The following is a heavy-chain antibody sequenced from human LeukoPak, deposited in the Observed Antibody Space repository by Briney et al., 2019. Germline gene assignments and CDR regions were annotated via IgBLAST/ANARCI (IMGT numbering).Heavy chain of an antibody. CDR1: GFTFSSYG. J-gene: IGHJ6*03. Sequence: PGRSLRLSCAASGFTFSSYGMHWVRQAPGKGLEWVAVISYDGSNKYYADSVKGRFTISRDSSKNTLYLQMNSLRAEDTAVYYCAKETRYSSSWYHYYYYYMDVWGKGTTVTVSS. CDR2: ISYDGSNK. CDR3: AKETRYSSSWYHYYYYYMDV. V-gene: IGHV3-30*18. D-gene: IGHD6-13*01.